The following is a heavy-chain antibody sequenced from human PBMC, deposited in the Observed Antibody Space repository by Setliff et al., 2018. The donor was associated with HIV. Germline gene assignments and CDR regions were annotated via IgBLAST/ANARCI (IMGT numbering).Heavy chain of an antibody. V-gene: IGHV3-21*01. CDR3: ARARFSGSYYEGYFDS. J-gene: IGHJ4*02. CDR1: GFTFSNYN. Sequence: GGSLRLSCAASGFTFSNYNMNWVRQAPRKGLEWVSSISSGGGFLYYIESVKGRFSISRDNDKNSLFLQMNSLRAEDTAVYYCARARFSGSYYEGYFDSWGQGTRVTVSS. D-gene: IGHD1-26*01. CDR2: ISSGGGFL.